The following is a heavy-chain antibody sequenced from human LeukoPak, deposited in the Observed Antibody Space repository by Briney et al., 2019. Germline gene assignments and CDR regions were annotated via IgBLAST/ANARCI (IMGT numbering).Heavy chain of an antibody. CDR1: GGSISSGGYY. V-gene: IGHV4-30-2*01. D-gene: IGHD4-23*01. Sequence: SETLSLTCTVSGGSISSGGYYWSWIRQPPGKGLEWIGSIYHSGSTYYNPSLKSRVTISVDRSKNQFSLKLSSVTAADTAVYYCARERGLGNMYLIWGQGTMVTVSS. CDR2: IYHSGST. CDR3: ARERGLGNMYLI. J-gene: IGHJ3*02.